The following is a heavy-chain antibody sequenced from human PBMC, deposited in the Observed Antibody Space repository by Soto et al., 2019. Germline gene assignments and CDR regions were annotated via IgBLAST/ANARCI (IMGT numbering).Heavy chain of an antibody. Sequence: SETLSLTCTVSGGSVSSGSYYWSWIRQPPGKGLEWIGYIYYSGSTNYNPSLKSRVTISVDTSKNQFSLKLSSVTAAATAVYYFVRNEGIRLCSGGGYYYYYSGMDVWGPGTTVTVSS. CDR2: IYYSGST. D-gene: IGHD5-18*01. V-gene: IGHV4-61*01. CDR1: GGSVSSGSYY. J-gene: IGHJ6*02. CDR3: VRNEGIRLCSGGGYYYYYSGMDV.